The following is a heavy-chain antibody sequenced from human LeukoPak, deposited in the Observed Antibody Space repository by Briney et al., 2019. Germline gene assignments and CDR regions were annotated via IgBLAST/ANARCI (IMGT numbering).Heavy chain of an antibody. Sequence: SETLSLTCTVSGGSISSYYWSWIRQPPGKGLEWIGYIYYSGSTNYNPSLKSRVTISVDKSKNQFSLKLSSVTAADTAVYYCARDRKGMDGAFDIWGQGTMVTVSS. D-gene: IGHD1-14*01. CDR1: GGSISSYY. J-gene: IGHJ3*02. CDR3: ARDRKGMDGAFDI. CDR2: IYYSGST. V-gene: IGHV4-59*12.